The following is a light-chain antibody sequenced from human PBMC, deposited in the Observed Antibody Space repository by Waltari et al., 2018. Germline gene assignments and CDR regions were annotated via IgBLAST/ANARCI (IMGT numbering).Light chain of an antibody. V-gene: IGLV2-14*03. CDR3: SSYASSSTLVV. CDR2: DVT. CDR1: ISDVGGYAY. Sequence: QSALTQPASVSGSPGHSITISCTGTISDVGGYAYVSWYQQHPDKAPKLMIYDVTNRPSGVSNRFSGSKSGNTASLTISGLQAEDEADYYCSSYASSSTLVVFGGGTKLTVL. J-gene: IGLJ2*01.